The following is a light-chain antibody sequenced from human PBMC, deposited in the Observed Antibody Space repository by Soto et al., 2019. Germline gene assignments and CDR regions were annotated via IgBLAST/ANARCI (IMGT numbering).Light chain of an antibody. V-gene: IGKV3-20*01. CDR3: HQDGTLPLS. CDR1: QSISRTF. Sequence: EIPLTQSPGTLSLSPGDRATLSCRASQSISRTFLAWYQQKSGQRPRLLIYGASDRATDTPARCSGSGSGADFTLTSSRLEPEDFAVYFCHQDGTLPLSFGGGTKVEIK. CDR2: GAS. J-gene: IGKJ4*01.